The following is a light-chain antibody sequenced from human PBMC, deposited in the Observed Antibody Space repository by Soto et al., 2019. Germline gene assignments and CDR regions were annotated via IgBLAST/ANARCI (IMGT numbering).Light chain of an antibody. Sequence: LAERAKNECKSSQSVLYSSNNKNYLAWYQQKPGQPPKLLIYWASTRESGVPDRFSGIGSGTEFTHDIGIRSWQACAVDFCQQDHGRSWPCGEGTKVEIK. V-gene: IGKV4-1*01. CDR3: QQDHGRSWP. CDR1: QSVLYSSNNKNY. J-gene: IGKJ4*02. CDR2: WAS.